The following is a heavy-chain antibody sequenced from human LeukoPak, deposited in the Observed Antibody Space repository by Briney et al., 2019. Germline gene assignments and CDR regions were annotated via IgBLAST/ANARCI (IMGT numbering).Heavy chain of an antibody. CDR2: FDPEDGET. D-gene: IGHD3-22*01. CDR3: ATLRGYDSSGYYPGDFQH. CDR1: GYTLTELS. J-gene: IGHJ1*01. V-gene: IGHV1-24*01. Sequence: ASVKVSCKVSGYTLTELSMHWVRQAPGKGLEWMGGFDPEDGETIYAQKFQGRVTMTEHTSTDTAYMELSSLRSEDTAVYYCATLRGYDSSGYYPGDFQHWGQGTLVTVSS.